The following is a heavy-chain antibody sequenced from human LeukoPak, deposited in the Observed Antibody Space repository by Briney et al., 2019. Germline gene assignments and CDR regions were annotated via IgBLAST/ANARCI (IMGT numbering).Heavy chain of an antibody. V-gene: IGHV4-39*07. D-gene: IGHD1-1*01. J-gene: IGHJ4*02. CDR1: GGSISSSSYY. CDR3: ARASHWNQLHYFGY. Sequence: SETLSLTCTVSGGSISSSSYYWGWIRQPPGKGLEWIGSIYYSGYTYYNPSVESRVTISVDKSKNQFSLKLSSVTAADTAVYYCARASHWNQLHYFGYWGQGTLVTVSS. CDR2: IYYSGYT.